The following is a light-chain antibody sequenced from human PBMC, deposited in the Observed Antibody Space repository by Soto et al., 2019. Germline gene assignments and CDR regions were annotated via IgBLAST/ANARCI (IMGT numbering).Light chain of an antibody. CDR2: DVS. CDR1: SSDVGGYNY. Sequence: QSALTQPSSVSGSPGQSITISCTGTSSDVGGYNYVSWYQQHPGKAPKIMIYDVSNRPSGVSNRVSGSKSGNTASLTISGLQAEDEADYYCSSYTSSISYVFGTGTKLTVL. J-gene: IGLJ1*01. V-gene: IGLV2-14*01. CDR3: SSYTSSISYV.